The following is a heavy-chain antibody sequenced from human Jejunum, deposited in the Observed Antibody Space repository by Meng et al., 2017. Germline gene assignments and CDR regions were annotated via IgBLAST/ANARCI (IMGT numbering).Heavy chain of an antibody. CDR1: GFSFSNYD. D-gene: IGHD5-18*01. CDR2: ISGRGSTK. V-gene: IGHV3-48*03. J-gene: IGHJ4*02. Sequence: GESLKISCAASGFSFSNYDMNWVRQAPGKGLEWVSNISGRGSTKYYADSVKGRFTMSRDNAQNSLYLQMNSLRAEDTAVYYCASGYSYGYFFGNDYWGQGTLVTVS. CDR3: ASGYSYGYFFGNDY.